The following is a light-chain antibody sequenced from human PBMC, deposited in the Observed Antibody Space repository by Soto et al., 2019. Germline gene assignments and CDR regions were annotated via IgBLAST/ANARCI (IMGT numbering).Light chain of an antibody. CDR3: QQRSNWPPRWT. J-gene: IGKJ1*01. Sequence: EIVLTQSPATLFLSPGERATLSCRASQSVSSYLAWYQQKPGQAPRLLIYDASNRATGIPARFSGSGSGTDFTLTISSLEPEDFAVYYCQQRSNWPPRWTFGQGTKVDIK. CDR2: DAS. V-gene: IGKV3-11*01. CDR1: QSVSSY.